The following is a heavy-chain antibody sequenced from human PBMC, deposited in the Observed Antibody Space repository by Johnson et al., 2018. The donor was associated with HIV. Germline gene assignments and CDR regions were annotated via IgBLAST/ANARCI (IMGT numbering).Heavy chain of an antibody. D-gene: IGHD1-1*01. CDR1: GFTFSSYA. CDR3: AKDRLDGTFTTDAFDI. V-gene: IGHV3-23*04. CDR2: ISGSGGST. Sequence: VHLVESGGGLVQPGGYLRLSCAASGFTFSSYAMSWVRQAPGKGLEWVSAISGSGGSTYYADSVKGRFTISRDNSKNTLYLQMNSLRAEDTAVYYCAKDRLDGTFTTDAFDIWGQGTMVTVSS. J-gene: IGHJ3*02.